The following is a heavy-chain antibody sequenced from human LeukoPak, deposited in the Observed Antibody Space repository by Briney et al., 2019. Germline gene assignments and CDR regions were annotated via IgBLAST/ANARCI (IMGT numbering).Heavy chain of an antibody. CDR2: ISYDGCNK. V-gene: IGHV3-30-3*01. CDR1: GFTFSSYA. J-gene: IGHJ6*02. CDR3: ASPTYSSSFYYYYGMDV. Sequence: GGSLRLSCAASGFTFSSYAMHWVRQAPGKGLEWVAVISYDGCNKYYADSVKGRFTISRDNSKNTLYLQMNSLRAEDTAVYYCASPTYSSSFYYYYGMDVWGQGTTVTVSS. D-gene: IGHD6-13*01.